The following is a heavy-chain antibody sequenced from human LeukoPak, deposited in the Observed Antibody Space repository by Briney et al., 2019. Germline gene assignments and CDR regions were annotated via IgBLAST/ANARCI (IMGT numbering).Heavy chain of an antibody. D-gene: IGHD3-10*01. Sequence: GASVKVSCKASGYTFTSYDINWVRQATGQGLEWMGWMNPNSGNTGYAQKFQGRVTMTRNTSISTAYMELSSLRSEDTAVYYCARGDYGSGSYLFDYWGQGTLVTVSS. CDR1: GYTFTSYD. V-gene: IGHV1-8*01. J-gene: IGHJ4*02. CDR2: MNPNSGNT. CDR3: ARGDYGSGSYLFDY.